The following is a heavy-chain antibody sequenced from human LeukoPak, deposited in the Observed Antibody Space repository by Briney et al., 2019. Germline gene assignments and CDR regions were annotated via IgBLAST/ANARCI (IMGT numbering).Heavy chain of an antibody. Sequence: GGSLRLSCAASGFTFSSYSMNWVRQAPGKGLEWVSSISSSSSYIYYADSVKGRFTISRDNAKNSLYLQMNSLRAEDTAVYYCARAIAVAAPGYAFDIWGQGTMVTVSS. V-gene: IGHV3-21*01. D-gene: IGHD6-19*01. CDR2: ISSSSSYI. CDR3: ARAIAVAAPGYAFDI. J-gene: IGHJ3*02. CDR1: GFTFSSYS.